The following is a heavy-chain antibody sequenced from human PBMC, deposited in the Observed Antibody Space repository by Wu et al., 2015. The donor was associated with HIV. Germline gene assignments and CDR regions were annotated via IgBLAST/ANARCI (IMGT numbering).Heavy chain of an antibody. J-gene: IGHJ4*02. V-gene: IGHV1-2*02. D-gene: IGHD3-10*01. CDR3: ARLQSLHGLYSNADY. CDR2: INPNRGGT. CDR1: GYTFTGYY. Sequence: QVQLVQSGAEVKKPGASVKVSCKASGYTFTGYYIYWVRQAPGQGPEWMGWINPNRGGTKYAQKFQGRVTMTRDTAVSTTYLELNSLRSDDTAIYYCARLQSLHGLYSNADYWGQGTLVTVSS.